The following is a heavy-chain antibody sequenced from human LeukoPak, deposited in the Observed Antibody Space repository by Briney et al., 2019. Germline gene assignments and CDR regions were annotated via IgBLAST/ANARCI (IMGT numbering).Heavy chain of an antibody. CDR3: ARQYDTPDLAFDY. CDR1: GFTFSSYA. CDR2: ISYDGSNK. V-gene: IGHV3-30-3*01. D-gene: IGHD3-3*01. J-gene: IGHJ4*02. Sequence: GGSLRLSCAASGFTFSSYAMHWVRQAPGKGLEWVAVISYDGSNKYYADSVKGRFTISRDNSKNTLCLQMNSLRAEDTAVYYCARQYDTPDLAFDYWGQGTLVTVSS.